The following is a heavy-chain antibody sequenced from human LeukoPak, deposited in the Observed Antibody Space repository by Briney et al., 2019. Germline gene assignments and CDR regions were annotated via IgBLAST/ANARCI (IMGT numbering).Heavy chain of an antibody. D-gene: IGHD3-3*01. J-gene: IGHJ6*02. CDR2: MNPNSGNT. V-gene: IGHV1-8*01. CDR1: GYTFTSYD. Sequence: ASVKVSCKASGYTFTSYDINWVRQATGQGLEWMGWMNPNSGNTGYAQTFQGRVTMTRNTSISTAYMELSSLRSEDTAVYYCARAGVERFLEWLSTYYYGMDVWGQGTTVTVSS. CDR3: ARAGVERFLEWLSTYYYGMDV.